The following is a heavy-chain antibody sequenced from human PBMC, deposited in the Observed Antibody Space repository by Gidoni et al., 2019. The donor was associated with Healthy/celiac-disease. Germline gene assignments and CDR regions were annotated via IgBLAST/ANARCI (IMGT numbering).Heavy chain of an antibody. CDR2: IIPILGIA. CDR3: ARYYYSGSSNAFDI. V-gene: IGHV1-69*09. J-gene: IGHJ3*02. D-gene: IGHD3-10*01. CDR1: GGSLRNNA. Sequence: QVQLVQSGAEVRKPGSSVKVSCKASGGSLRNNAINWVRQAPGQGLEGMGRIIPILGIANHAQKFQGRVTITADKSTSTAYMELSSLTSEDTAIYYCARYYYSGSSNAFDIWGQGTVVTVSA.